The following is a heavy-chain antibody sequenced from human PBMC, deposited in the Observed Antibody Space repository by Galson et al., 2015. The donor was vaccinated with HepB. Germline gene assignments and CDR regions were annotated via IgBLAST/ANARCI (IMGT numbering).Heavy chain of an antibody. CDR1: GYSFTSYW. Sequence: QSGAEVKKPGESLKISCKGSGYSFTSYWIGWVRQMPGKGLEWMGIIYPGDSDTRYSPSFQGQVTISADKSISTAYLQWSSLKASDTAMYYWARNFPAYGSGSYLFDYWGQGTLVTVSS. V-gene: IGHV5-51*03. J-gene: IGHJ4*02. D-gene: IGHD3-10*01. CDR2: IYPGDSDT. CDR3: ARNFPAYGSGSYLFDY.